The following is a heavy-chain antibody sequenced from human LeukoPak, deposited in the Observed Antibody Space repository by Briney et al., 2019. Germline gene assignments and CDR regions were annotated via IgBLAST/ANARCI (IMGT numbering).Heavy chain of an antibody. V-gene: IGHV1-2*02. CDR2: INPSSGGT. CDR1: GYTFTGYY. CDR3: ARAADVVATGVLNWFDP. Sequence: ASVKVSCKASGYTFTGYYMHWVRQAPGQGLEWMGWINPSSGGTNYAQKFQGRVTMTSVTSISTTYMELSRLRSDDTAVYYCARAADVVATGVLNWFDPWGQGTLVTVSS. D-gene: IGHD5-12*01. J-gene: IGHJ5*02.